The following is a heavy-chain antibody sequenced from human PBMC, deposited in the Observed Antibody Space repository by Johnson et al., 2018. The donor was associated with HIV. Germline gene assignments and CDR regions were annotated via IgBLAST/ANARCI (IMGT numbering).Heavy chain of an antibody. J-gene: IGHJ3*02. V-gene: IGHV3-43D*03. CDR2: ISWDCGST. CDR1: GFTFDDYA. CDR3: ARVVYDSSGYDWVDAFDI. Sequence: EVQLVESGGVVVQPGGSLRLSCAASGFTFDDYAMHWVRQAPGKGLEWVSLISWDCGSTYYADSVKGRFTISRDNSKNTLYLQMNSLRAEDTAMYYCARVVYDSSGYDWVDAFDIWGQGTMVTVSS. D-gene: IGHD3-22*01.